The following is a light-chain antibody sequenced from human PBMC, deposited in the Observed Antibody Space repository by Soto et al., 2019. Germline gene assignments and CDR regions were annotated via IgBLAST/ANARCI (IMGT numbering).Light chain of an antibody. V-gene: IGKV3-20*01. CDR2: GAS. CDR3: QQYDDSIT. J-gene: IGKJ5*01. Sequence: EIVLTQSPDTLSLSPGESATLSCRASHSVSSNYLAWYQQKPGRAPRLLIYGASNRATGIPDRFSGSGSGTDFTLTISGLEPKDFAVFYCQQYDDSITFGQGTRLEIE. CDR1: HSVSSNY.